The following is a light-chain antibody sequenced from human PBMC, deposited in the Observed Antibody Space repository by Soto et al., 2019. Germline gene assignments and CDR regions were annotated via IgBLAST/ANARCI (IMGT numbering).Light chain of an antibody. CDR3: SSYTRSDTLI. Sequence: QSALTQPASVSGSPGQSITISCTGTINDIGGYNYVSWYQQHPGKVPKLLIYDVSNRLSGVSGRFSGSKSGNTASLTIAGLQADDEADYHCSSYTRSDTLIFGGGTKLTVL. CDR2: DVS. J-gene: IGLJ2*01. V-gene: IGLV2-14*03. CDR1: INDIGGYNY.